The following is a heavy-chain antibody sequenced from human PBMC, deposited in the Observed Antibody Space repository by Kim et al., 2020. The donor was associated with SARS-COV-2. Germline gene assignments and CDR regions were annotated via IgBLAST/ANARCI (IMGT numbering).Heavy chain of an antibody. V-gene: IGHV1-18*01. CDR1: GYAFTTYG. D-gene: IGHD3-22*01. CDR2: ISGYNDNT. CDR3: ASGFRINYYDSSGYYWGFDY. J-gene: IGHJ4*02. Sequence: ASVKVSCKSSGYAFTTYGITWVRQAPGQGLEWMGRISGYNDNTNYAQKLQGRVTMTTDTSTSTAYMELRSLRSDDTAVYFCASGFRINYYDSSGYYWGFDYWGQGTLVTVSS.